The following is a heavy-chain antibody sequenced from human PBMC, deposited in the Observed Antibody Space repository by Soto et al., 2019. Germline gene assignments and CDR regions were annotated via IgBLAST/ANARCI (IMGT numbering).Heavy chain of an antibody. CDR2: IYHSGST. Sequence: QLQLQESGSGLVKPSQTLSLTCAVSGGSISSGGYSWSWIRQPPGKGLEWIGYIYHSGSTYYNPSLKSRVTISVDRSKNQFSLKLSSVTAADTAVYYCARQSITMIVVVNRGWGYFDYWGQGTLVTVSS. D-gene: IGHD3-22*01. CDR3: ARQSITMIVVVNRGWGYFDY. V-gene: IGHV4-30-2*01. J-gene: IGHJ4*02. CDR1: GGSISSGGYS.